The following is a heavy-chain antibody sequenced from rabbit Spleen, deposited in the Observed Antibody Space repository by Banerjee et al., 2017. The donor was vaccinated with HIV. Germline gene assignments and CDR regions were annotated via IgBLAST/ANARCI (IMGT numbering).Heavy chain of an antibody. V-gene: IGHV1S45*01. CDR1: GFSFSSSYW. J-gene: IGHJ4*01. CDR2: IYAGSSGST. D-gene: IGHD1-1*01. CDR3: ARDLTDAIGWNFNL. Sequence: QEQLEESGGGLVKPEGSLTLTCTASGFSFSSSYWMCWVRQAPGKGLEWVACIYAGSSGSTYYATWAKGRFTISKTSSTTVTLQMTSLTVADTATYFCARDLTDAIGWNFNLWGPGTLVTVS.